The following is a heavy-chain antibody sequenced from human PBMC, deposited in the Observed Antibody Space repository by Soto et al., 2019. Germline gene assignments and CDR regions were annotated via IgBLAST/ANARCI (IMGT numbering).Heavy chain of an antibody. CDR3: ARDRLMATAGTARHYFGLDV. J-gene: IGHJ6*02. D-gene: IGHD5-18*01. CDR1: GGSIRSGGYY. V-gene: IGHV4-31*03. Sequence: SETLSLTCTVSGGSIRSGGYYWSWVRQNPRRGLEWIGNIYYSGNTYYNPSLKSRLTISVDTSKNQFSLNLSSVTAADTAVYYCARDRLMATAGTARHYFGLDVWGQGTSVTVSS. CDR2: IYYSGNT.